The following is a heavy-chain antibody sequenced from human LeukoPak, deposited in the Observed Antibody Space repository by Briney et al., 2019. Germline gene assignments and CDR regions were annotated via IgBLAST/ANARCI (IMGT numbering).Heavy chain of an antibody. CDR3: ARGADIVVVPAPQTYYYYMDV. J-gene: IGHJ6*03. Sequence: SVKVSCKASGGTFSSYAISWVRQAPGQGLEWMGGIIPIFGTANYAQKFQGRVTITADESTSTAYMELSSLRSEDTAVYCCARGADIVVVPAPQTYYYYMDVWGKGTTVTVSS. D-gene: IGHD2-2*01. CDR2: IIPIFGTA. CDR1: GGTFSSYA. V-gene: IGHV1-69*13.